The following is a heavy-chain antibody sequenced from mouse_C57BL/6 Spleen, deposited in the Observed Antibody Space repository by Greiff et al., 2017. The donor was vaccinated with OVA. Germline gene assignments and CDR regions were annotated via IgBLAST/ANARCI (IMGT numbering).Heavy chain of an antibody. Sequence: EVQLQQSGPGLVKPSQSLSLTCSVTGYSITSGYYWNWIRQFPGNKLEWMGYISYDGSNNYNPSLKNRISITRDTSKNQFFLKLNSVTTEDTATYYCAREGYYAWYFDVWGTGTTVTVSS. CDR2: ISYDGSN. V-gene: IGHV3-6*01. CDR3: AREGYYAWYFDV. CDR1: GYSITSGYY. D-gene: IGHD1-1*01. J-gene: IGHJ1*03.